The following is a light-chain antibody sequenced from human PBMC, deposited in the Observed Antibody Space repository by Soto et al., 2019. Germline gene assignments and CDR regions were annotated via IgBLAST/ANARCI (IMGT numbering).Light chain of an antibody. J-gene: IGKJ2*01. Sequence: DIQMTQSPSSLSASVGDRVTITCRASQDISHYLAWYQQKPGKVPKLLIYAASTLQTGVQSRFSGSGSGTVFTLTINSLQPEDVATYYCQKYNSAPNTFGRGTRLDIK. CDR1: QDISHY. CDR2: AAS. V-gene: IGKV1-27*01. CDR3: QKYNSAPNT.